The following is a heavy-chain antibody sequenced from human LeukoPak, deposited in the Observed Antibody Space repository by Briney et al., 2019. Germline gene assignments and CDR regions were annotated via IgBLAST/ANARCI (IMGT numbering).Heavy chain of an antibody. D-gene: IGHD1-26*01. CDR1: GLTFSTYW. Sequence: GGSLRLSCAASGLTFSTYWMHWVRQAPGKGLVWVSRIKSDGGSTNYADSVKDRFTISRDNAKNTLYLQMNSLRAEDTAVYYCARDPVGGRPDYWGQGTLVTVSS. CDR3: ARDPVGGRPDY. J-gene: IGHJ4*02. CDR2: IKSDGGST. V-gene: IGHV3-74*01.